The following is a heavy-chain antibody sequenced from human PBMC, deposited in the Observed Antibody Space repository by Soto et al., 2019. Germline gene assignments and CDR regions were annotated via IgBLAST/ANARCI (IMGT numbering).Heavy chain of an antibody. CDR3: ARGCSSTSCYDNYYYYGMDV. Sequence: ASVKVSCKASGYTFTSYYMHWVRQAPGQGLEWMGIINPSGGSTSYAQKFQGRVTMTRDTSTSTVYMELSSLRSEDTAVYYCARGCSSTSCYDNYYYYGMDVWGQGTTVTVSS. D-gene: IGHD2-2*01. CDR1: GYTFTSYY. J-gene: IGHJ6*02. V-gene: IGHV1-46*01. CDR2: INPSGGST.